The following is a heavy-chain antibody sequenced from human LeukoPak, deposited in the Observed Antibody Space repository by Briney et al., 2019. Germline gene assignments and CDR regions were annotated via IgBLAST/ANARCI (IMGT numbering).Heavy chain of an antibody. J-gene: IGHJ3*02. Sequence: GGSLRLSCAASGFTFSSYAMSWVRQAPGKGLEWVSAISGSGGSTYYADSVKGRFTISRDNSKNTVYLQMNSLRAEDTAVYYCAKGYYDSSGSGAFDIWGQGTMVTVSS. V-gene: IGHV3-23*01. D-gene: IGHD3-22*01. CDR3: AKGYYDSSGSGAFDI. CDR2: ISGSGGST. CDR1: GFTFSSYA.